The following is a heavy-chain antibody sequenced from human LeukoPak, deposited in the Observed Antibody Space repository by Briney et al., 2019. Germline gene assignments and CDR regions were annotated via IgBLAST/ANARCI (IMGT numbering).Heavy chain of an antibody. D-gene: IGHD5-18*01. V-gene: IGHV1-18*01. Sequence: GASVKVSCKASGYTFTSYGISWVRQAPGQGLEWMGWISAYNGNTNYAQKPQGRVTMTTDTSTSTAYIELRSLRSDDTAVYYCARDDTAMVTPLDYWGQGTLVTVSS. J-gene: IGHJ4*02. CDR1: GYTFTSYG. CDR2: ISAYNGNT. CDR3: ARDDTAMVTPLDY.